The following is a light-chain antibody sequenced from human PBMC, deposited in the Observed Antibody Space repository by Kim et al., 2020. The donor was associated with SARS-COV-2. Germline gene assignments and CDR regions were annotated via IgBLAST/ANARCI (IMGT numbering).Light chain of an antibody. J-gene: IGKJ4*01. Sequence: ASVGDRVTITCRASESISDNLNWYQQNTGKAPKVLIYAASHLQSGVPSRFSGSGSGTDFTLTISNVQPEDFATYYCQQFHATPLTFGGGTKVDIK. CDR3: QQFHATPLT. CDR1: ESISDN. V-gene: IGKV1-39*01. CDR2: AAS.